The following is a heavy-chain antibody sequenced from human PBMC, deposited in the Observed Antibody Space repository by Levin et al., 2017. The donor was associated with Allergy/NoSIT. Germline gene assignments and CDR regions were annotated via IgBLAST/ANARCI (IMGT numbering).Heavy chain of an antibody. Sequence: GGSLRLSCTTSGFTFGDYAMSWFRQPPGKGLEWVSFIRGRAYSATVEYAASVKGRFTISRDDSKSIAYLQMNSLKTEDTAVYYCVRFSSGWTYVFDIWGQGTTVTVSS. CDR3: VRFSSGWTYVFDI. V-gene: IGHV3-49*03. J-gene: IGHJ3*02. D-gene: IGHD6-19*01. CDR2: IRGRAYSATV. CDR1: GFTFGDYA.